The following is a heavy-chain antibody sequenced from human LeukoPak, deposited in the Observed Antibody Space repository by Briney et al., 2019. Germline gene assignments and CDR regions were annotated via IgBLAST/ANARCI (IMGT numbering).Heavy chain of an antibody. CDR2: IYHSGST. D-gene: IGHD3-22*01. CDR3: ARASGYYVDY. J-gene: IGHJ4*02. Sequence: SETLSLTCAVSGGSISSGGYSWSWIRQSPGKGLEWIGYIYHSGSTYYNPSLKSRVTISVDRSKNQFSLKLSSVTAADTAVYYCARASGYYVDYWGQGTLVTVSS. CDR1: GGSISSGGYS. V-gene: IGHV4-30-2*06.